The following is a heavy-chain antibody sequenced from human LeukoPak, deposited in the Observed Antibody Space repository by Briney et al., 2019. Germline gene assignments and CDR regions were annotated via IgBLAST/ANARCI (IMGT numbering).Heavy chain of an antibody. V-gene: IGHV3-7*01. J-gene: IGHJ4*02. D-gene: IGHD6-19*01. CDR3: ARDLRGSGWYFDD. Sequence: GGSLRLSCAASGFTFSTYAMHWVRQAPGKGLEWVASIKQDGSEKYYVDSVKGRFSISRDNAKNSLYLQMSSLRLEDTAVYYCARDLRGSGWYFDDWGQGTLVTVSS. CDR1: GFTFSTYA. CDR2: IKQDGSEK.